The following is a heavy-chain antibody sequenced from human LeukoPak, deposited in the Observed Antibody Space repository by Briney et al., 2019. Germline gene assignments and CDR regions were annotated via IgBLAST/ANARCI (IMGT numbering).Heavy chain of an antibody. V-gene: IGHV4-38-2*02. D-gene: IGHD3-10*01. CDR1: GYSISSGYY. J-gene: IGHJ4*02. CDR3: ARGSSGSHTRYDY. CDR2: IYHSGST. Sequence: SETLSLTCTVSGYSISSGYYWAWIRQPPGRGLEWIGSIYHSGSTYYNPSLKSRVTISVDTSKNQFSLKLSSVPAADTAIYYCARGSSGSHTRYDYWGQGTLVTVSS.